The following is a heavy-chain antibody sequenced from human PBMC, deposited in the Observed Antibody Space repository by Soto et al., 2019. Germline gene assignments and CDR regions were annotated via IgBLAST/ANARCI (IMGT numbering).Heavy chain of an antibody. Sequence: EVQLLESGGGFAQPGGSLRLSCAASGFTFSSHAMHWVRQAPGRGLEWVSTISGSGTNIYYADSVQGRFTISRDNSQNTLFLQMTSLRVDDAATYYCAKDGFGGASDYWGQGTHVTVSS. CDR1: GFTFSSHA. CDR2: ISGSGTNI. J-gene: IGHJ4*02. D-gene: IGHD3-3*01. V-gene: IGHV3-23*01. CDR3: AKDGFGGASDY.